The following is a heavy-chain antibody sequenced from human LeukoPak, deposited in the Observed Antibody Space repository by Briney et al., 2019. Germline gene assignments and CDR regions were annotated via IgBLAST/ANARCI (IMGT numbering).Heavy chain of an antibody. CDR1: GFTFCNLA. D-gene: IGHD6-19*01. CDR3: AKDARRYSGWYFFDH. J-gene: IGHJ4*02. V-gene: IGHV3-23*01. Sequence: GGSLRLSCVASGFTFCNLAMGWVRPAPGERLERVSVICDTRGTTYYADSVKGRFTISRDNSRNTLYLQMNSRRADETAIYFCAKDARRYSGWYFFDHWGQGTLVTVST. CDR2: ICDTRGTT.